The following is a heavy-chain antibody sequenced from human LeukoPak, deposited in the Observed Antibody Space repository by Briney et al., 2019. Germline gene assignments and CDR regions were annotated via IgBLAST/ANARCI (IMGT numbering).Heavy chain of an antibody. J-gene: IGHJ4*02. Sequence: SETLSLTCTVSGGSINSYYWSWIRQTPGKGLEWIGYIYYSGSTNYNYNPSLKSRVTISVDTSKNQFSLKLSSVTAADTAVYYCARGGWSSSAFDYWGQGTLVTVST. CDR2: IYYSGSTNY. CDR3: ARGGWSSSAFDY. D-gene: IGHD2-2*01. V-gene: IGHV4-59*01. CDR1: GGSINSYY.